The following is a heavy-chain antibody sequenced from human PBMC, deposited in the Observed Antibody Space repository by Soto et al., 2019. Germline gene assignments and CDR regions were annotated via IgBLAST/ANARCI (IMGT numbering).Heavy chain of an antibody. CDR2: IYYSGST. D-gene: IGHD6-13*01. J-gene: IGHJ4*02. CDR3: ARYRFSGSRWSKFDY. Sequence: QVQLQQSGPGLVKPSQTLSLTCTVSGVTISSGAYYWSWIRQHTGKGLEWIGNIYYSGSTYYSPSLKSRVDISLDTSKNQFSLRLSSVTAAYTAVYYCARYRFSGSRWSKFDYWGQGTLVTVSS. CDR1: GVTISSGAYY. V-gene: IGHV4-31*03.